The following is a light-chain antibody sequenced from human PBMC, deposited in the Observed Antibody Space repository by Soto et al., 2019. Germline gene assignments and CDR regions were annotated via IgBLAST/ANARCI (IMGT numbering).Light chain of an antibody. J-gene: IGKJ5*01. V-gene: IGKV3-11*01. CDR1: QSVSSN. Sequence: EIVLTQSPATLSLSPGERATLSCRASQSVSSNLAWYQQKPGQAPRLLIYGASTRATGIPARFSGSGSGTDFTLTISSLEPEDSAVYYCQQRNIWPPVTFGHGTRLEIK. CDR2: GAS. CDR3: QQRNIWPPVT.